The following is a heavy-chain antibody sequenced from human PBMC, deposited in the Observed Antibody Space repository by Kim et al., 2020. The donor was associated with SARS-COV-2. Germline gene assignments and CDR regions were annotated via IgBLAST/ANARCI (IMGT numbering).Heavy chain of an antibody. CDR3: ARDPYQLLDYYYYGMDV. CDR2: ISSSSSYI. V-gene: IGHV3-21*01. Sequence: GGSLRLSCAASGFTFSSYSMNWVRQAPGKGLEWVSSISSSSSYIYYADSVKGRFTISRDNAKNSLYLQMNSLRAEDTAVYYCARDPYQLLDYYYYGMDVWGQGTTVTVSS. CDR1: GFTFSSYS. D-gene: IGHD2-2*01. J-gene: IGHJ6*02.